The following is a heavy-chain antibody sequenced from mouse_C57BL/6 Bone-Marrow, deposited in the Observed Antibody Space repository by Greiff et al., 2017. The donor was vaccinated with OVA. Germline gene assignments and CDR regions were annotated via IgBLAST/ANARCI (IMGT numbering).Heavy chain of an antibody. J-gene: IGHJ1*03. V-gene: IGHV14-4*01. D-gene: IGHD1-1*01. CDR1: GFNIKDDY. CDR2: IDPENGDT. CDR3: TSTVGATNWYFGV. Sequence: VQLQQSGAELVRPGASVKLSCTASGFNIKDDYMHWVKQRPEQGLEWIGWIDPENGDTEYASKFQGKATITSDTSSNTAYLQLSSLTSEDTAVYYCTSTVGATNWYFGVWGTGTTVTVSS.